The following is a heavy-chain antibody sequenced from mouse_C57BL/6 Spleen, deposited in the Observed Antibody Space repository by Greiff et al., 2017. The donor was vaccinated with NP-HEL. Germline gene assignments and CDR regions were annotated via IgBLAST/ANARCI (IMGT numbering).Heavy chain of an antibody. D-gene: IGHD2-4*01. V-gene: IGHV1-4*01. J-gene: IGHJ1*03. Sequence: QVQLQQSGAELARPGASVKMSCKASGYTFTSYTMHWVKQRPGQGLEWIGYINPSSGYTKYNQKFKDKATVTADKSSSTAYMQLSSLTSEDSAVYYCARDGDDSHWYFDVWGTGTTVTVSS. CDR1: GYTFTSYT. CDR3: ARDGDDSHWYFDV. CDR2: INPSSGYT.